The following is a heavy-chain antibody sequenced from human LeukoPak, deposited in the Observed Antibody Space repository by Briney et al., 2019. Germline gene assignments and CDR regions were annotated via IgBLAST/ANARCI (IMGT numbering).Heavy chain of an antibody. J-gene: IGHJ4*02. V-gene: IGHV3-66*01. CDR1: GFTVSSNY. D-gene: IGHD6-6*01. CDR3: ASPQGGSSAYYFDY. CDR2: IYSGGST. Sequence: GGSLRLSCAASGFTVSSNYMSWVRQAPGKGLEWVSVIYSGGSTYYADSVKGRFTISRDNSKNTLYLQMNSLRAEDTAVYYCASPQGGSSAYYFDYRGQGTLVTVSS.